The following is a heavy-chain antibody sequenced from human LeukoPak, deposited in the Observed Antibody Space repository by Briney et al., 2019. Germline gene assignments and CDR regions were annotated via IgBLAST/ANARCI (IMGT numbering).Heavy chain of an antibody. CDR3: ARTSPGLYYYGMDV. CDR1: GYTFINYA. V-gene: IGHV1-3*01. Sequence: ASVKVSCKASGYTFINYAVHWVRRAPGQRREWIGWINAGNGKTKYSQKFQGRVTITRDTSASTAYMELSSLRSEDTAVYYCARTSPGLYYYGMDVWGQGTTVTVSS. CDR2: INAGNGKT. J-gene: IGHJ6*02.